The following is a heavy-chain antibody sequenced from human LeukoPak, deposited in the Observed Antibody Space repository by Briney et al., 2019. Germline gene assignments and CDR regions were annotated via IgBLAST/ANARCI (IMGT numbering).Heavy chain of an antibody. D-gene: IGHD1-1*01. J-gene: IGHJ4*02. CDR2: ISGGSNKI. V-gene: IGHV3-48*04. Sequence: GGSLRLSCTASTFTFSSYSMNWVRQAPGKGLEWVSHISGGSNKIYYADSVKGRFTISRDNAKKSLYLQMNTLRAEDTAVYYCASSRCTSDNCYGGIDNWGKGTLVTVSS. CDR1: TFTFSSYS. CDR3: ASSRCTSDNCYGGIDN.